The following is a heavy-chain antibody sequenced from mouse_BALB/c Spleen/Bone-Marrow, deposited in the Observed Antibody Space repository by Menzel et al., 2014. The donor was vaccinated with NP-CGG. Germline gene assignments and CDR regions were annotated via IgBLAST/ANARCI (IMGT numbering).Heavy chain of an antibody. J-gene: IGHJ2*01. V-gene: IGHV7-3*02. Sequence: VQLQQSGGGLVQPGGSLRLSCATSGFTFTDYFMTWVRQPPGKALEWLGFIRNKANGYTTEYSASVKGRFTISRNNSQSILCLQMNTLRAEDSATYYCARGYYDDYWGQGTTLTVSS. CDR1: GFTFTDYF. CDR2: IRNKANGYTT. CDR3: ARGYYDDY. D-gene: IGHD2-4*01.